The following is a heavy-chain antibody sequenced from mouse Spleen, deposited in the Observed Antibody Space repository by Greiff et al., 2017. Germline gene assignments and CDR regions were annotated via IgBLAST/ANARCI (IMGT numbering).Heavy chain of an antibody. D-gene: IGHD3-3*01. CDR1: GFTFSSYA. CDR3: ARPVGQRYYFDY. Sequence: EVKLMESGGGLVKPGGSLKLSCAASGFTFSSYAMSWVRQTPEKRLEWVATISSGGSYTYYPDSVKGRFTISRDNAKNTLYLQMSSLRSEDTAMYYCARPVGQRYYFDYWGQGTTLTVSS. CDR2: ISSGGSYT. J-gene: IGHJ2*01. V-gene: IGHV5-9-1*01.